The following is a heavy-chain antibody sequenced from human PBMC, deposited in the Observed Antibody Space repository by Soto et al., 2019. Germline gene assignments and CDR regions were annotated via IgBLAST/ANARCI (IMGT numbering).Heavy chain of an antibody. CDR3: ARGGIVVVPAATLYCYYGMDV. J-gene: IGHJ6*02. V-gene: IGHV1-69*01. D-gene: IGHD2-2*01. Sequence: QVQLVQSGAEVKKPGSSVKVSCKASGGTFSSYAISWVRQAPGQGLEWMGGIIPIFGTANYAQKFQGRVMITADESTSTAYMELSSLRSEDTAVYYCARGGIVVVPAATLYCYYGMDVWGQGTTVTVSS. CDR1: GGTFSSYA. CDR2: IIPIFGTA.